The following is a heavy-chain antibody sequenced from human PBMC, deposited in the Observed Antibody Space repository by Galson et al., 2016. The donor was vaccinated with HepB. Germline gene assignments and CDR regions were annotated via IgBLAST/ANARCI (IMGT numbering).Heavy chain of an antibody. CDR1: GFTVSNNY. D-gene: IGHD4-17*01. CDR3: VRGVYGDHGWFDY. Sequence: SLRLSCAASGFTVSNNYMTWVRQAPGKGLEYVSVIYSGGTTYYADSVKGRFTISRDNSQSSLFLQMNTLRAKDTAVYFCVRGVYGDHGWFDYWGQGTLVTVSS. J-gene: IGHJ4*02. CDR2: IYSGGTT. V-gene: IGHV3-66*02.